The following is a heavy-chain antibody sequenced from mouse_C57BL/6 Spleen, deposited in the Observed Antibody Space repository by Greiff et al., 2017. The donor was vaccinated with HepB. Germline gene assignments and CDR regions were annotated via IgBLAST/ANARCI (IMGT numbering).Heavy chain of an antibody. V-gene: IGHV5-9*01. CDR3: ARHRANWDYFDY. CDR2: ISGGGGNT. D-gene: IGHD4-1*01. J-gene: IGHJ2*01. CDR1: GFTFSSYT. Sequence: EVKLVESGGGLVKPGGSLKLSCAASGFTFSSYTMSWVRQTPEKRLEWVATISGGGGNTYYPDSVKGRFTISRDNAKNTLYLQMSSLRSEDTALYYCARHRANWDYFDYWGQGTTLTVSS.